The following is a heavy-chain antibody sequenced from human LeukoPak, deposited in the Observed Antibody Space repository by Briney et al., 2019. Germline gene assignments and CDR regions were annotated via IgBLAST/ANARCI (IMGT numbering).Heavy chain of an antibody. J-gene: IGHJ4*02. Sequence: GSLRLSCAASGFTFSDYYMSWIRQAPGKGLEWVSYISSSGSTIYYADSVKGRFAISRDNAKNSLYLQMNSLRAEDTAVYYCARDAYYDSSGYLKYWGQGTLVTVSS. CDR2: ISSSGSTI. CDR3: ARDAYYDSSGYLKY. CDR1: GFTFSDYY. D-gene: IGHD3-22*01. V-gene: IGHV3-11*04.